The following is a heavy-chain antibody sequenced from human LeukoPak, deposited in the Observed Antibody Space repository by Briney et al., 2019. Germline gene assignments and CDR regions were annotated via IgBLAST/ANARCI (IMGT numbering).Heavy chain of an antibody. D-gene: IGHD1-14*01. Sequence: GGSVNVSCKASGGTFSSYAISWVRQAPGQGLEWMGRIIPIFGIANYAQKLQGRVTLTADKSTSTAYMELSSLRSEDTAVYYCARGTHDYYCMDVWGQGNTVTVSS. J-gene: IGHJ6*02. CDR2: IIPIFGIA. V-gene: IGHV1-69*04. CDR1: GGTFSSYA. CDR3: ARGTHDYYCMDV.